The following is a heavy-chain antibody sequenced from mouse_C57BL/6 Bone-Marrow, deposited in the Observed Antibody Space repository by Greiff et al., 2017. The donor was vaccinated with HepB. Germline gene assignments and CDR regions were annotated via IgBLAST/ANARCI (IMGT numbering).Heavy chain of an antibody. V-gene: IGHV1-76*01. Sequence: VQLQQSGAELVRPGASVKLSCKASGYTFTDYYINWVKQRPGQGLEWIARIYPGSGNTYYNEKFKGKATLTAEKSSSTAYMQLSSLTSEDSAVYFCARSGLFITEGYWGQGTTLTVSS. J-gene: IGHJ2*01. CDR3: ARSGLFITEGY. CDR1: GYTFTDYY. D-gene: IGHD1-1*01. CDR2: IYPGSGNT.